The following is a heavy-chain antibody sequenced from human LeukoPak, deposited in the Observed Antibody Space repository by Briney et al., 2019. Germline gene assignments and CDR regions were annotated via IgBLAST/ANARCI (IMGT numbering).Heavy chain of an antibody. CDR2: IYHSGST. CDR1: GGSISGSNW. J-gene: IGHJ5*02. CDR3: ARDHGQNNWFDP. V-gene: IGHV4-4*02. Sequence: PSETLSLTCAVSGGSISGSNWWSWVRQPPGKGLEWIGEIYHSGSTNYNPSLKSRVTISVDKSKNQFSLKLSSVTAADTAVYYCARDHGQNNWFDPWGQGTLVTVSS.